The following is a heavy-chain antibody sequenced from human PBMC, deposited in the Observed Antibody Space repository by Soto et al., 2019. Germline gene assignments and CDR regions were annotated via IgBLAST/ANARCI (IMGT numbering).Heavy chain of an antibody. Sequence: PSETLSLTCAVSGGSISSGGYSWSWIRQPPGKGLEWIGYIYHSGSTYYNPSLKSRVTISVDRSKNQFSLKLSSVTAADTAVYYCARGGVDYYDSSGYYFSPYYFDYWDQGTLVTVSS. V-gene: IGHV4-30-2*01. D-gene: IGHD3-22*01. J-gene: IGHJ4*02. CDR2: IYHSGST. CDR3: ARGGVDYYDSSGYYFSPYYFDY. CDR1: GGSISSGGYS.